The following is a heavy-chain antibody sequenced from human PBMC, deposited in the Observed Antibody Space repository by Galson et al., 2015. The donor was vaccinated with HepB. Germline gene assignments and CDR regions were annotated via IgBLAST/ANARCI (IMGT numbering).Heavy chain of an antibody. CDR3: ARAGQHYYDGSERSIFDY. Sequence: SVKVSCKASGGTFSSYAISWVRQAPGQGLEWMGRIIPILGIANYAQKFQGRVTITADKSTSTAYMELSSLRSEDTAVYYCARAGQHYYDGSERSIFDYWGQGTLVTVSS. D-gene: IGHD3-22*01. V-gene: IGHV1-69*04. J-gene: IGHJ4*02. CDR1: GGTFSSYA. CDR2: IIPILGIA.